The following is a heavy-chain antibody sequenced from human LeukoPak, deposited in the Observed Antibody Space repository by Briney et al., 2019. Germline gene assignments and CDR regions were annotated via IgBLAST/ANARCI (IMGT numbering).Heavy chain of an antibody. CDR3: ASSRRYYYDSSGYYAFDI. J-gene: IGHJ3*02. Sequence: SETLSLTCTVSGGSISSGDYYWSWIRQPPGKGPEWIGYIYYSGSTYYNPSLKSRVTISVDTSKNQFSLKLSSVTAADTAVYYCASSRRYYYDSSGYYAFDIWGQGTMVTVSS. CDR2: IYYSGST. V-gene: IGHV4-30-4*08. D-gene: IGHD3-22*01. CDR1: GGSISSGDYY.